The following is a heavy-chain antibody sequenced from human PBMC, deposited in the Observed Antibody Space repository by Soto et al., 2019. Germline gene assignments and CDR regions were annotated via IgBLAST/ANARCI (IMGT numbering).Heavy chain of an antibody. V-gene: IGHV3-23*01. CDR2: FTGGHGKT. J-gene: IGHJ4*02. CDR3: TRWNGFGDS. Sequence: EVQLLESGGGSVQPGGSLKLSCGVSGFSIPDYGVTGVGQPPGKGLEWVSGFTGGHGKTFYADSVRGRFTLSREDSRNTVYLQMDSLRVEDTAVYYCTRWNGFGDSWGQGTLVTVAS. CDR1: GFSIPDYG. D-gene: IGHD1-1*01.